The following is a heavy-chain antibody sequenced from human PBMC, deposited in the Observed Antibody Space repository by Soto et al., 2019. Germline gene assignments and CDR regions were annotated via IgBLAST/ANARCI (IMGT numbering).Heavy chain of an antibody. J-gene: IGHJ4*02. CDR2: INPNSGGT. V-gene: IGHV1-2*02. Sequence: ASVKVSCKASGYTFSDYYIHWVRQAPGQGLEWMGWINPNSGGTKYAPKFQGGVTMTRDTSITTAYMELSRLGSGDTAVYYCAREQATAKPEGVDFWGQGTLVTVSS. D-gene: IGHD1-1*01. CDR3: AREQATAKPEGVDF. CDR1: GYTFSDYY.